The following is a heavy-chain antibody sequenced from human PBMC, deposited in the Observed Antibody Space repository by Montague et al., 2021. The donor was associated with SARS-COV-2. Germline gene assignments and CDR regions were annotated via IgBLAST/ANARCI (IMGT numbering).Heavy chain of an antibody. CDR2: IYYGGST. CDR3: ARLRRPNGYSYWFGP. V-gene: IGHV4-59*08. Sequence: SETLSLTCTVSGGSISSYYWSWIRQPPGKGLEWIGYIYYGGSTNYNPSFKSRVIMSVDTSNNQFSLRLTSVTAADTAVYYCARLRRPNGYSYWFGPWGQGTMVTVSS. D-gene: IGHD5-24*01. J-gene: IGHJ5*02. CDR1: GGSISSYY.